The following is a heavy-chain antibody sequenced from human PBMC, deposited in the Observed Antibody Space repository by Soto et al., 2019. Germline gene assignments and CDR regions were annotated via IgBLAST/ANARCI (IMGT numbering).Heavy chain of an antibody. CDR1: GYSFTNYG. J-gene: IGHJ6*02. V-gene: IGHV1-18*01. Sequence: QVHLVQSGAEVKKPGASVKVSCKASGYSFTNYGIAWVPQAPGQGLEWMGWISGYNGETNYAQNFQARFTMTTDTCTSTAYMGLSSLRSVVWVVYFCAREGVIFYYYYGMDVWRQGTTVTVSS. CDR2: ISGYNGET. D-gene: IGHD2-21*01. CDR3: AREGVIFYYYYGMDV.